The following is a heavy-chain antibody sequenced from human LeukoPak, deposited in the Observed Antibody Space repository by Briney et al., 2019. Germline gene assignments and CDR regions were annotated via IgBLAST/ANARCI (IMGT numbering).Heavy chain of an antibody. CDR2: IYYSGST. J-gene: IGHJ4*02. CDR1: GGSISSYY. Sequence: SETLSLTCIVSGGSISSYYWSWIRQPPGKGLEWIGYIYYSGSTYYNPSLKSRVTISVDTSKNQFSLKLSSVTAADTAVYYCARGGALYDSSGYYCYDYWGQGTLVTVSS. CDR3: ARGGALYDSSGYYCYDY. V-gene: IGHV4-30-4*01. D-gene: IGHD3-22*01.